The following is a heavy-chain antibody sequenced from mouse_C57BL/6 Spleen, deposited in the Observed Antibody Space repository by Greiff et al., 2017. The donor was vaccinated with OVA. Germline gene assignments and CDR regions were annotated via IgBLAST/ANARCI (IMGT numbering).Heavy chain of an antibody. CDR2: IDPSVSYT. CDR1: GYTFTSYW. D-gene: IGHD2-2*01. Sequence: QVQLQQPGAELVRPGTSVKLSCKASGYTFTSYWMHWVKQRPGQGLEWIGVIDPSVSYTNYNQKFKGKATLTVDTSSSTAYMQLSSLTSEDAAVYYCARKGYGYAMDYWGQGTAVTVSS. V-gene: IGHV1-59*01. CDR3: ARKGYGYAMDY. J-gene: IGHJ4*01.